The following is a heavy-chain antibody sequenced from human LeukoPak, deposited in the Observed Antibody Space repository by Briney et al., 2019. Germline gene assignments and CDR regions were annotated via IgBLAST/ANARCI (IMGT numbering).Heavy chain of an antibody. Sequence: GGSLRLSCAASGFTFSSYWMHWVRQAPGKGLVWVSHINIDGSSTMYADSVKGRFTISRDNAKNMLYLQVNSLRAEDTAVYYCARSVQITIFGVDEDAFDLWGQGTMVTVSS. CDR1: GFTFSSYW. CDR2: INIDGSST. D-gene: IGHD3-3*01. V-gene: IGHV3-74*03. CDR3: ARSVQITIFGVDEDAFDL. J-gene: IGHJ3*01.